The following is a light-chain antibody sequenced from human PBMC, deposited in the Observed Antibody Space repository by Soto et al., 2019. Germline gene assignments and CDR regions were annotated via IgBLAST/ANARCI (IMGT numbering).Light chain of an antibody. CDR1: QTVTTD. J-gene: IGKJ1*01. V-gene: IGKV3-15*01. CDR3: HQYYTWPRT. CDR2: GAS. Sequence: EIVMTQSPVTLSVSQGERATLSCRASQTVTTDLAWYQQKPGQAPRLVIHGASTRATDFPARFSGSGSGTEFTLTISSLQSEDIAVYYCHQYYTWPRTFGQGTKVDIK.